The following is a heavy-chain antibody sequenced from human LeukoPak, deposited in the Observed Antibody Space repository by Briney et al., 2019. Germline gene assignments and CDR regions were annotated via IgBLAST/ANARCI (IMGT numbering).Heavy chain of an antibody. D-gene: IGHD6-19*01. CDR3: ARGTGGWSDY. J-gene: IGHJ4*02. CDR2: ISSNGSSV. Sequence: GGSLRLSCAPTEFAFREYSMNWVRQVPGKGLGWVAFISSNGSSVQYADSVKGRFTISRDNAKNSLYLQMISLRAEDTAVYYCARGTGGWSDYWGQGTLVTVSS. V-gene: IGHV3-48*04. CDR1: EFAFREYS.